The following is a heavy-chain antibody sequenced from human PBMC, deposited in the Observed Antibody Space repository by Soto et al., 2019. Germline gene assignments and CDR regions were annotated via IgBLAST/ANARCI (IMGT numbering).Heavy chain of an antibody. Sequence: QVTLKESGPVLVKPTETLTLTCTVSGFSLSNARMGVSWIRQPPGKALEWLAHIFSNDEKSYSTSLKSRLTTYKDTSKCQVDLTMTTIDPVDTATYYCARMVRAAAGLKIDYWGQGTLVTVSS. CDR3: ARMVRAAAGLKIDY. CDR2: IFSNDEK. V-gene: IGHV2-26*01. CDR1: GFSLSNARMG. J-gene: IGHJ4*02. D-gene: IGHD6-13*01.